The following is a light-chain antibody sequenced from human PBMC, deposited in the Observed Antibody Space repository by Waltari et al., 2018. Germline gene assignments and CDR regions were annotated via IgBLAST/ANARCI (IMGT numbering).Light chain of an antibody. Sequence: SSELTQDPAVSVALGQTVRITCQGHSLRIYYASWYQQKPGQAPVLVIYGKNNRPSGIPDRFSGSSSGNTASLTITGAQAEDEADYYCNSRDSSGNHLVFGGGTKLTVL. V-gene: IGLV3-19*01. J-gene: IGLJ2*01. CDR2: GKN. CDR3: NSRDSSGNHLV. CDR1: SLRIYY.